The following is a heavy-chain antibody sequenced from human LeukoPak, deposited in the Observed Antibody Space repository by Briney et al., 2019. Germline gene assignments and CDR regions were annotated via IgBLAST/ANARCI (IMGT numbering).Heavy chain of an antibody. J-gene: IGHJ3*02. D-gene: IGHD2-2*01. CDR1: GGSISSYH. Sequence: SETLSLTCTVSGGSISSYHWSWIRQPPGKGLEWIGYRYYSGNTNYNPSLKSRVTISVDTSMNQFSLKLSSVTAADTAVYYCARGGGGYCRSTSCPDAFVIWGQGTMVTVSS. CDR2: RYYSGNT. V-gene: IGHV4-59*01. CDR3: ARGGGGYCRSTSCPDAFVI.